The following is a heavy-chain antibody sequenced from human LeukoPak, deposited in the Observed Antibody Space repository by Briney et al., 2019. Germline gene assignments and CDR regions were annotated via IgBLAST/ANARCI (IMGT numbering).Heavy chain of an antibody. V-gene: IGHV3-30-3*01. D-gene: IGHD1-26*01. CDR3: ARDRWELLGWFDR. CDR2: ISYDGSNK. CDR1: GFTFSSYA. J-gene: IGHJ5*02. Sequence: GGSLRLSCAASGFTFSSYAMHWVRQAPGKGLEWVAVISYDGSNKYYANSVKGRFTISRENSKNTLYLQMNSLRAEDTAVYYCARDRWELLGWFDRWGQGTLVTVSS.